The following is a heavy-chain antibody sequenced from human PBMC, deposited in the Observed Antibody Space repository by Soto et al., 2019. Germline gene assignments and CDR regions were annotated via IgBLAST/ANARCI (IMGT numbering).Heavy chain of an antibody. V-gene: IGHV4-4*02. CDR2: IYHSGST. Sequence: SETLSLTCAVSGGSISSSNWWSWVRQPPGKGLEWIGEIYHSGSTNYNPSLKSRVTISVDKSKNQFSLKLSSVTAADTALYYCARRGYRTNGASYYGMDVWCQGPTVT. D-gene: IGHD2-8*01. J-gene: IGHJ6*02. CDR3: ARRGYRTNGASYYGMDV. CDR1: GGSISSSNW.